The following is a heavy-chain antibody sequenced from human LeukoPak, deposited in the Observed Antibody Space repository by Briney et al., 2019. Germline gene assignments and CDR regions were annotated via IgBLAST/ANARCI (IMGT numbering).Heavy chain of an antibody. D-gene: IGHD6-25*01. J-gene: IGHJ4*02. Sequence: GGSLRLSCAASGFTFNSFWMHWVRQAPGKGLVWVSRINTDGTTINYADSVKGRFTIPRDNAKNTLYLQMNSLRAEDTAVYYCVKAAAGSFDYWGQGTLVTVSS. CDR1: GFTFNSFW. CDR3: VKAAAGSFDY. CDR2: INTDGTTI. V-gene: IGHV3-74*01.